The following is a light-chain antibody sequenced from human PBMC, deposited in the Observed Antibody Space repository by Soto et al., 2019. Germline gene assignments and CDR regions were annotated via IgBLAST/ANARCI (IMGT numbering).Light chain of an antibody. CDR1: SSDVGSYNL. J-gene: IGLJ2*01. V-gene: IGLV2-23*02. Sequence: QSALTQPASVSGSPGQSITISCTGTSSDVGSYNLVSWYQQHPGKAPKLMIYEVSKRPSGVSNRFSGSKSGNTASLTISGLQAEDEADYNCCCYAGSSTLVFVGGTKLTVL. CDR2: EVS. CDR3: CCYAGSSTLV.